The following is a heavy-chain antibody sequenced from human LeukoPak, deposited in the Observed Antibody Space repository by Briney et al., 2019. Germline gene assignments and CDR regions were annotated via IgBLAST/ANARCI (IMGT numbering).Heavy chain of an antibody. Sequence: GGSLRLSCAASGFTLSSYDIHWVRQPTGKGLEWVSAIATAGDTFYSASVKGRFTISRENAKNSLYLQMNSLRVGDTAVYYCTRGGDGFHPWGQGTLVTVSS. CDR2: IATAGDT. V-gene: IGHV3-13*01. J-gene: IGHJ5*02. D-gene: IGHD7-27*01. CDR1: GFTLSSYD. CDR3: TRGGDGFHP.